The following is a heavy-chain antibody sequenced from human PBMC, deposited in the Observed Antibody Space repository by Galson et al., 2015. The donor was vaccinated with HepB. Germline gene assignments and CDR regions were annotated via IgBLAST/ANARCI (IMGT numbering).Heavy chain of an antibody. Sequence: SLRLSCAASGFTLTSYWMNWVRQAPGKGLEWVAIIKQDGSEKYYVDSGKGRFTISRNNAKNSVYLQMKSLRAEDTAVYFCARRRGRIFGVFADYGMDVWGPGATVSVSS. CDR1: GFTLTSYW. D-gene: IGHD3-3*01. CDR3: ARRRGRIFGVFADYGMDV. J-gene: IGHJ6*02. V-gene: IGHV3-7*01. CDR2: IKQDGSEK.